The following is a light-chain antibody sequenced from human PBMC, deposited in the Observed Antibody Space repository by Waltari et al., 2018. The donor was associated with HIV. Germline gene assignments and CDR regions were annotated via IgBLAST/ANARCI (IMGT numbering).Light chain of an antibody. J-gene: IGKJ1*01. V-gene: IGKV1-5*03. CDR2: RAS. CDR1: QSISNW. CDR3: QQYNNYSGT. Sequence: DIQMTQSPSTLSASFGDSVSITCRSSQSISNWLALYQQKPGKAPKLLIYRASRLGSGVPSRFSGSGSGTEFTLTISSLQPDDFATYYCQQYNNYSGTFGQGTKVEIK.